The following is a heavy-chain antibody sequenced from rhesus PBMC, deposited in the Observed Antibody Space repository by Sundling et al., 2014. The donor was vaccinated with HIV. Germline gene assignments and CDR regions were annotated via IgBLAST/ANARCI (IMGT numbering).Heavy chain of an antibody. Sequence: EVQLVESGGGLAKPGGSLRLSCAASGFTFRYYAMHWVRQAPGKGLEWVSVITSDGDTYYADSVEGRFTISRDNSKNTLSLQMNSLRAEDTAVYYCAILTTSYSGWSSPGAIMSSDYWGQGVLVTVSS. V-gene: IGHV3-103*01. CDR3: AILTTSYSGWSSPGAIMSSDY. CDR2: ITSDGDT. D-gene: IGHD6-13*01. J-gene: IGHJ4*01. CDR1: GFTFRYYA.